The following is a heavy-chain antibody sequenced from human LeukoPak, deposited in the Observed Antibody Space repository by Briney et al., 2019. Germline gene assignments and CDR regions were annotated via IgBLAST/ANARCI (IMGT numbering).Heavy chain of an antibody. CDR1: GGTFSSYA. D-gene: IGHD3-22*01. J-gene: IGHJ4*02. Sequence: SVKVSCKASGGTFSSYAISWVRQAPGQGLEWMGRIIPIFGTANYAQKFQGRVTITTDESTSTAYMELSSLRSEDTAVYYCVRDRYDSSGYYPRPGDYWGQGTLVTVPS. CDR3: VRDRYDSSGYYPRPGDY. CDR2: IIPIFGTA. V-gene: IGHV1-69*05.